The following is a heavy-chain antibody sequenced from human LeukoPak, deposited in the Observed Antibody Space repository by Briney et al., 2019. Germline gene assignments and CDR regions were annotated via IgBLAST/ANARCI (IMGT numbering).Heavy chain of an antibody. J-gene: IGHJ6*03. V-gene: IGHV1-69*05. D-gene: IGHD2-2*01. CDR2: SIPISGTA. CDR3: ARGLQYQLLKALGYYYMDV. Sequence: SVKVSCKASGGTFSSHAIAWVRQAPGQGPEWMGGSIPISGTANYAQKFQGRVTITTDESTSTAYMELSSLTSDDTAVYYCARGLQYQLLKALGYYYMDVWGEGSTVTVSS. CDR1: GGTFSSHA.